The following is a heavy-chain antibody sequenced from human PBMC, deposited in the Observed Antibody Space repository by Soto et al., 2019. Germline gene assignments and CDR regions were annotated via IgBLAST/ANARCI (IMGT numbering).Heavy chain of an antibody. CDR3: ARDIWWEPGVDAFHI. CDR1: GFTFNFFA. V-gene: IGHV3-30-3*01. J-gene: IGHJ3*02. Sequence: QVQLVESGGGVVQPGRSLRLSCAASGFTFNFFAMHWVRQAPGKGLEWVAAVSKDGSNTYYADSVKGRFTISRDNPKNTLYLQMNSLRLEDTAVYYCARDIWWEPGVDAFHIWGQGIMVTVSP. CDR2: VSKDGSNT. D-gene: IGHD1-26*01.